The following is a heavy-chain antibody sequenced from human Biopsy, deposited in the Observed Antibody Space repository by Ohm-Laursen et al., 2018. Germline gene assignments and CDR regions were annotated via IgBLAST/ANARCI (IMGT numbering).Heavy chain of an antibody. CDR2: IDTINGGA. J-gene: IGHJ5*02. Sequence: ASVKVSCKASGYTFTDYYVHWVRQAPGHGLEWMGWIDTINGGARYAQKFQGRVTMTRDASISTAYMELSRLTSDDTAVYYCARERDPWGQGTLVTVSS. V-gene: IGHV1-2*02. CDR3: ARERDP. CDR1: GYTFTDYY.